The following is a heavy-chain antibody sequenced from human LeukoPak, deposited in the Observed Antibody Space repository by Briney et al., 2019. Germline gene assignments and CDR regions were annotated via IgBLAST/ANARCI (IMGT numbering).Heavy chain of an antibody. J-gene: IGHJ4*02. Sequence: PGGSLRLSCTDSGFSFTSYGMNWVRQAPGKGLEWVSYISSTSGTIQYADSVNGRFTISRDNAKNSLYLQIDGLRAEDTAVYFCARVSFTSAWSFDYWGREPWSPSPQ. CDR2: ISSTSGTI. D-gene: IGHD6-19*01. CDR1: GFSFTSYG. V-gene: IGHV3-48*04. CDR3: ARVSFTSAWSFDY.